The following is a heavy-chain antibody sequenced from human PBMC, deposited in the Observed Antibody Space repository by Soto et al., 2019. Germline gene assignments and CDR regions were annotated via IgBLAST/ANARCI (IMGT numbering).Heavy chain of an antibody. V-gene: IGHV1-69*13. CDR3: ARAGYYDILTGYYSPYYYGMDV. Sequence: AASVKVSCKASGGTFSSYAISWVRQAPGQGLEWMGGIIPIFGTANYAQKFQGRVTITADESTSTAYMELSSLRSEDTAVYYCARAGYYDILTGYYSPYYYGMDVWGQGTTVTVSS. CDR2: IIPIFGTA. CDR1: GGTFSSYA. D-gene: IGHD3-9*01. J-gene: IGHJ6*02.